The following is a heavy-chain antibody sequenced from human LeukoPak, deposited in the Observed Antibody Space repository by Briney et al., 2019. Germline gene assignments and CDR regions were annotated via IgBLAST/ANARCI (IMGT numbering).Heavy chain of an antibody. CDR2: VSGSGGST. V-gene: IGHV3-23*01. Sequence: GGSLRLSCAASGFTFNSYAMNWVRQAPGKGLEWVSVVSGSGGSTYYADSVKGRFTISRDNSNNTLYLQMNSLRGEDTAVYYCAKHRDYIWGSYRQTYFDSWGQGTLVTVSS. CDR3: AKHRDYIWGSYRQTYFDS. D-gene: IGHD3-16*02. CDR1: GFTFNSYA. J-gene: IGHJ4*02.